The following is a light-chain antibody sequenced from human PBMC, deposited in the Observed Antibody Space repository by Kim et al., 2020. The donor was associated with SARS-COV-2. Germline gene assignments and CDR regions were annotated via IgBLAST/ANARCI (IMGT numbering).Light chain of an antibody. CDR1: SSDVGGYNY. Sequence: QSALTQPRSVSGSPGQSVTISCTGTSSDVGGYNYVSWYQQHPGKAPKLMSYDVSKRPSGVPDRFSGSKSGNTASLTISGLQAEDEADYYCCSYAGSHNWVFGGGTKLTVV. CDR2: DVS. V-gene: IGLV2-11*01. J-gene: IGLJ3*02. CDR3: CSYAGSHNWV.